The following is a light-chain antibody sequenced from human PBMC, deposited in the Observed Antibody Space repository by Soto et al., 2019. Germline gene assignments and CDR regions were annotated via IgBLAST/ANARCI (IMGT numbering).Light chain of an antibody. Sequence: VVLTQSPGTLSLSPGERATLSCRASQTVRNNYLAWYQQKPGQAPKLLIYDASSRATGIPDRFSGGGSGTDFILTISRLEPEDFAVYYCQQFSSYPLTFGGGTKVEIK. V-gene: IGKV3-20*01. CDR1: QTVRNNY. CDR3: QQFSSYPLT. CDR2: DAS. J-gene: IGKJ4*01.